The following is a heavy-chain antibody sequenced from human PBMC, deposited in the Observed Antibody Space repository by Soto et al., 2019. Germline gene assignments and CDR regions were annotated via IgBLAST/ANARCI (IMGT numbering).Heavy chain of an antibody. V-gene: IGHV1-18*01. CDR1: GYTFTSYG. J-gene: IGHJ6*02. Sequence: QVQLVQSGAEVKKPGASVKVSCKASGYTFTSYGISWVRQAPGQGLEWMGWISAYNGNTNYAQKLQGRVTMTTDTSPSTAYMELRSLRSDDTAVYYCARMRWGPLWDTEGMDVWGQGTTVTVSS. CDR3: ARMRWGPLWDTEGMDV. CDR2: ISAYNGNT. D-gene: IGHD3-16*01.